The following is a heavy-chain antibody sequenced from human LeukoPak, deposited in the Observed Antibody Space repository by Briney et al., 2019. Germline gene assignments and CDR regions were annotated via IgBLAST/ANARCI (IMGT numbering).Heavy chain of an antibody. CDR2: IYHSGST. CDR1: GGSISSSNW. D-gene: IGHD6-13*01. V-gene: IGHV4-4*02. CDR3: ARNRYSSSWYSDYYGMDV. J-gene: IGHJ6*02. Sequence: PSETLSLTCAVSGGSISSSNWWSWVRQPPGKGLEWIGEIYHSGSTNYNPSLKSRVTISVDESKNQFSLKLSSVTAADTAVYYCARNRYSSSWYSDYYGMDVWGQGTTVTVSS.